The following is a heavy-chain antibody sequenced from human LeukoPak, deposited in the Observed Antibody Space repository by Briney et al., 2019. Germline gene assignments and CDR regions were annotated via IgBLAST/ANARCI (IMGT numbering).Heavy chain of an antibody. D-gene: IGHD5-24*01. Sequence: ASVKVSCKVSGYTLTELSMHWVRQAPGKGLEWMGGFDPEDGETIHAQKFQGRVTMTEDTSTDTAYMELSSLRSEDTAVYYCATESMMAHNNYYYYGMDVWGQGTTVTVPS. CDR3: ATESMMAHNNYYYYGMDV. CDR1: GYTLTELS. V-gene: IGHV1-24*01. CDR2: FDPEDGET. J-gene: IGHJ6*02.